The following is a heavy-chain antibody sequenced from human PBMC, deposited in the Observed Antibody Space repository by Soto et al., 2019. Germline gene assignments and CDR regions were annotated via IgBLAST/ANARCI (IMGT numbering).Heavy chain of an antibody. Sequence: ASVKVSCKDSGYTLAGLSMHWVRHAPGKGLEWMGGFDPDDGRTIYAQKFQGRVTMTRDTSTSTVYMELSSLRSEDTAVYYCARGGPYDYVWGSYRPEVPDLNQIVYWGQGTLVTVSS. V-gene: IGHV1-24*01. CDR2: FDPDDGRT. D-gene: IGHD3-16*02. J-gene: IGHJ4*02. CDR3: ARGGPYDYVWGSYRPEVPDLNQIVY. CDR1: GYTLAGLS.